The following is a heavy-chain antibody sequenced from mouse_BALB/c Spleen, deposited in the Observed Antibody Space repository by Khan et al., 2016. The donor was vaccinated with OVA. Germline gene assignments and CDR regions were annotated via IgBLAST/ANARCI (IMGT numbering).Heavy chain of an antibody. V-gene: IGHV2-2*02. CDR2: IWSGGST. Sequence: QVQLKESGPGLVQPSQSLSITCTVSGFSLTSYGVPWVRQSPGKGLEWLGVIWSGGSTDYNSAFISRLTISKDNSKSQVFFKMNSLQANDTAIYCCARTYLSYGNYGDYYTMDYWGQGTSVTVSS. CDR1: GFSLTSYG. CDR3: ARTYLSYGNYGDYYTMDY. D-gene: IGHD2-1*01. J-gene: IGHJ4*01.